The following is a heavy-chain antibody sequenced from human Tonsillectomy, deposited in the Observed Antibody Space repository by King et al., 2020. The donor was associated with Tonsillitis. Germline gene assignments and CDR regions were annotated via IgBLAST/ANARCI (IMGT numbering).Heavy chain of an antibody. J-gene: IGHJ4*02. CDR1: GFTFSNYA. CDR2: ISYDGSNK. Sequence: VQLVESGGGVVQPGRSLRLSCAASGFTFSNYAMHWVRQAPGKGLEWVAVISYDGSNKYYADSVKGRFTISRDNSKNTLYLQMNSLRAEDTAVYYCARDLSPYCSGGSCYSFDYWGQGTLDTVSS. D-gene: IGHD2-15*01. CDR3: ARDLSPYCSGGSCYSFDY. V-gene: IGHV3-30-3*01.